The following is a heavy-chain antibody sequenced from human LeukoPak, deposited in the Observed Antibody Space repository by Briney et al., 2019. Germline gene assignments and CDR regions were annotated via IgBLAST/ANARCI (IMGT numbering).Heavy chain of an antibody. V-gene: IGHV4-34*01. CDR2: ISHSGST. CDR3: AISGNYFSRDAFDI. J-gene: IGHJ3*02. CDR1: GGSFSGYY. Sequence: SETLSLTCAVYGGSFSGYYWSWIRQPPGKGLEWIGEISHSGSTNYNPSLKSRVTISGDTSKHHFSLELRSVTAADTAVYYCAISGNYFSRDAFDIWGQGTMVTVSS. D-gene: IGHD1-26*01.